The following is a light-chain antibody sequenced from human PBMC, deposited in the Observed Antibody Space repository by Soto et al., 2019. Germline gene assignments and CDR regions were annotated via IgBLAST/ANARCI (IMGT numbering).Light chain of an antibody. J-gene: IGKJ5*01. CDR2: GAS. CDR1: QFVSSN. CDR3: QQYHNWPPIT. Sequence: EIVMSQSPVTLSVSPGEGATLSCMASQFVSSNLAWYQQKPGHAPRLLIYGASTRATGIPARFSGSGSGTEFTLTISNLQSEDFAVYFCQQYHNWPPITFGQGTRLEIK. V-gene: IGKV3D-15*01.